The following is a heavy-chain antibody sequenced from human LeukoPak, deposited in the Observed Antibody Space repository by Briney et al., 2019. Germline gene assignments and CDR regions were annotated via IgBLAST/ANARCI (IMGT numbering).Heavy chain of an antibody. Sequence: PGGSLRLSCAASGFTFSSYWVQWVRQAPGKGLVWISRINSDGSSLSYADSVKGRFTNSRDNAKNTVYLQMNSLRAEDTAVYYCARYCSGGTCKLGYYYYGMDVWGQGTTVTVSS. D-gene: IGHD2-15*01. CDR3: ARYCSGGTCKLGYYYYGMDV. V-gene: IGHV3-74*01. CDR2: INSDGSSL. J-gene: IGHJ6*02. CDR1: GFTFSSYW.